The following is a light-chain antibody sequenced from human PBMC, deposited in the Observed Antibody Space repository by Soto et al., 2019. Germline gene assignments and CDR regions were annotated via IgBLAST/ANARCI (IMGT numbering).Light chain of an antibody. J-gene: IGLJ3*02. CDR3: ETWDSNTRV. V-gene: IGLV4-60*02. CDR2: LEGSGSY. CDR1: SGHITYI. Sequence: QSVLTQSSSASASLGSSVKLTCTLSSGHITYIIAGHQQQPGKAPRYLMKLEGSGSYNKGSGVPDPFSGSSSGADRYLTISNPQFEDEADYYCETWDSNTRVFGGGTQLTVL.